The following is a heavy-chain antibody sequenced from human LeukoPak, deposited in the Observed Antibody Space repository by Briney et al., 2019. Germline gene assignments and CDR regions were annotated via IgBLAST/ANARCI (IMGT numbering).Heavy chain of an antibody. D-gene: IGHD3-22*01. J-gene: IGHJ4*02. CDR1: GYTFTSYA. CDR2: INAGNGNT. Sequence: ASVKVSCKASGYTFTSYAMHWVRQAPGQRLEWMGWINAGNGNTKYSQKFQGRVTITRDTSASTAYMELSSLRSEDTAVYYCARVPTPYYYDSSADFDYWGQGTLVTVSS. CDR3: ARVPTPYYYDSSADFDY. V-gene: IGHV1-3*01.